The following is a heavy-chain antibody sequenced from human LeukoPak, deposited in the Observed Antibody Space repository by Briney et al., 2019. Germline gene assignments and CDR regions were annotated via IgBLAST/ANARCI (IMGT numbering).Heavy chain of an antibody. CDR1: GYTFTGYY. V-gene: IGHV1-2*02. Sequence: ASVKVSCKASGYTFTGYYMRWVRQAPGQGLEWMGWINPNSGGTNYAQKFQGRVTMTRDTSISTAYMELSRLRSDDTAVYYCARLRRVAAVACTLLDYWGQGTLVTVSS. CDR3: ARLRRVAAVACTLLDY. J-gene: IGHJ4*02. CDR2: INPNSGGT. D-gene: IGHD6-19*01.